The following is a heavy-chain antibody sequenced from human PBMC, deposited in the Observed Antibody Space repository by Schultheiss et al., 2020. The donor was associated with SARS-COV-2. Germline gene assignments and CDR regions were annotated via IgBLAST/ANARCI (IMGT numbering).Heavy chain of an antibody. CDR3: ARGGYYYDSSGRLDY. Sequence: SQTLSLTCAVYGGSFSGYYWSWIRQPPGKGLEWIGEINRSGSTNYNPSLKSRVTISVDTSKNQFSLKLSSVTAADTAVYYCARGGYYYDSSGRLDYWGQGSLVTVSS. CDR2: INRSGST. V-gene: IGHV4-34*01. J-gene: IGHJ4*02. CDR1: GGSFSGYY. D-gene: IGHD3-22*01.